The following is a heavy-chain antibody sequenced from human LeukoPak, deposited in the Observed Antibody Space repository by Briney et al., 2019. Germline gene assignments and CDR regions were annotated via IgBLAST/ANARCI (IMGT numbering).Heavy chain of an antibody. CDR3: SKGGPHTVTTYRWFDP. Sequence: PSETLSLTCGAYGGSFIGYYWSWIRQPPGKGLEWIGELNHSGSTNYNPSLKSRVTISVDTSKRQFSLKLSSVTAADTAVYYCSKGGPHTVTTYRWFDPWGQGTLVTVSS. J-gene: IGHJ5*02. V-gene: IGHV4-34*01. CDR1: GGSFIGYY. D-gene: IGHD4-17*01. CDR2: LNHSGST.